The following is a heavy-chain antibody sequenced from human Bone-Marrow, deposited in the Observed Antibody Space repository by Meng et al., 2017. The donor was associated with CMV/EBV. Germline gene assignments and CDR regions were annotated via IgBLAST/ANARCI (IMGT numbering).Heavy chain of an antibody. CDR2: INPNSGGT. CDR1: GYTFTGYY. CDR3: ARDRCSSTSCFVYYGMDV. Sequence: ASVKVSCKASGYTFTGYYMHWVRQAPGQGLEWMGWINPNSGGTNYAQKFQGRVTMTRDTSISTAYMELSRLRSDDTAVYYCARDRCSSTSCFVYYGMDVWGQGTTVTVSS. J-gene: IGHJ6*02. V-gene: IGHV1-2*02. D-gene: IGHD2-2*01.